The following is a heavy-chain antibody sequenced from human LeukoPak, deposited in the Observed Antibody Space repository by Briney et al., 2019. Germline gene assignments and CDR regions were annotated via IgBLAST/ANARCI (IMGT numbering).Heavy chain of an antibody. D-gene: IGHD4-23*01. V-gene: IGHV4-59*01. CDR3: ARERTVVTEYWYFDL. Sequence: PSETLSLTCTVSGVSISSYYWSWIRQPPGKGLEWIGYIYYSGSTNYNPSLKSRVTISVDTSKNQFSLKLSSVTAADTAVYYCARERTVVTEYWYFDLWGRGTLVTVSS. CDR2: IYYSGST. J-gene: IGHJ2*01. CDR1: GVSISSYY.